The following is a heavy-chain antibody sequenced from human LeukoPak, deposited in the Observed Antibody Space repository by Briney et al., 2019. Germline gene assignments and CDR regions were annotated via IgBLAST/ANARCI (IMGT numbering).Heavy chain of an antibody. CDR3: ARGVGAPADGIDY. CDR2: IKQDGSDK. J-gene: IGHJ4*02. Sequence: GGSLRLSCAASGFTFSTSWMTWVRQAPGKGLEWVANIKQDGSDKYYMDSVKGRFTISRDNAKNSLYLQMNSLRAEDTAVYYCARGVGAPADGIDYWGQGTLVTVSS. V-gene: IGHV3-7*01. D-gene: IGHD1-26*01. CDR1: GFTFSTSW.